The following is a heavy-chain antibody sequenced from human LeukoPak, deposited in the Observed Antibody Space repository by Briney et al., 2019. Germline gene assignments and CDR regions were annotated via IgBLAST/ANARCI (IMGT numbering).Heavy chain of an antibody. CDR2: ISSSSSTI. J-gene: IGHJ4*02. CDR1: GFTFSSYS. V-gene: IGHV3-48*01. D-gene: IGHD6-19*01. CDR3: AKGSDYSSPSRGTFTDY. Sequence: GGSLRLSCAASGFTFSSYSMNWVRQAPGKGLEWVSYISSSSSTIYYADSVKGRFTISRDNSKNTLYLQMNSLRAEDTAVYYCAKGSDYSSPSRGTFTDYWGQGTLVTVSS.